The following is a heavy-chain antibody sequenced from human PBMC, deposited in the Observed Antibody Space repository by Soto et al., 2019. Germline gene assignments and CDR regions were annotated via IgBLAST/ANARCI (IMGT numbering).Heavy chain of an antibody. CDR3: ARDLAAGGGWFDP. D-gene: IGHD3-16*01. CDR1: GGTFSSYA. J-gene: IGHJ5*02. CDR2: IIPIFGTA. V-gene: IGHV1-69*13. Sequence: SVKVSCKASGGTFSSYAISWVRQAPGQGLEWMGGIIPIFGTANYAQKFQGRVTITADESTSTAYMELSSLRSEDTAVYYCARDLAAGGGWFDPWGQGTLVTVSS.